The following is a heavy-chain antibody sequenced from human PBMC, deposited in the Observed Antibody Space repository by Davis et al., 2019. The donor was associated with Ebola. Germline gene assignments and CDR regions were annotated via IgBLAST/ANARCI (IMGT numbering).Heavy chain of an antibody. CDR3: ARVPRFLEWLFGEIFDY. V-gene: IGHV1-18*01. Sequence: ASVKVSCKASGYTFTSYGISWVRQAPGQGLEWMGWISAYNGNTNYAQKLQGRVTMTTDTSTSTAYMELRSLRSDDTAVYYCARVPRFLEWLFGEIFDYWGLGTLVTVSS. CDR2: ISAYNGNT. CDR1: GYTFTSYG. D-gene: IGHD3-3*01. J-gene: IGHJ4*02.